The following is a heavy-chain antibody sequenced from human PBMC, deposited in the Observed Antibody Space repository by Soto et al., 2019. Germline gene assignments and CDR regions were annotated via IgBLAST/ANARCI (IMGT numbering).Heavy chain of an antibody. Sequence: GGSLRLSCAASGFTFSSYSMNWVRQAPGKGLEWVSSISSSSSYIYYADSVKGRFTISRDNAKNSLYLQMNSLRAEDTAVYYCARDLAAAGTGHDAFDIWGQGTMVTVSS. CDR2: ISSSSSYI. D-gene: IGHD6-13*01. J-gene: IGHJ3*02. CDR3: ARDLAAAGTGHDAFDI. V-gene: IGHV3-21*01. CDR1: GFTFSSYS.